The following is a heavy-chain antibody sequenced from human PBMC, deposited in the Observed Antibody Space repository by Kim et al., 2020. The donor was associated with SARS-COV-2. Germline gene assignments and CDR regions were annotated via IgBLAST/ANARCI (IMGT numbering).Heavy chain of an antibody. CDR3: AREITLVRGVTSPGSGMDV. CDR2: IIPILGIA. CDR1: GGTFSSYA. D-gene: IGHD3-10*01. V-gene: IGHV1-69*04. J-gene: IGHJ6*02. Sequence: SVKVSCKASGGTFSSYAISWVRQAPGQGLEWMGRIIPILGIANYAQNFQGRVTITADKSTSTAYMELSSLRSEDTAVYSCAREITLVRGVTSPGSGMDVWGQGPTVTVSS.